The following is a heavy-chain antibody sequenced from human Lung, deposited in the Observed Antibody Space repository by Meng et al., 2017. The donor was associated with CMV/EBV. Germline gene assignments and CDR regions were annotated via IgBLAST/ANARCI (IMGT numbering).Heavy chain of an antibody. CDR1: GFRFDDYG. CDR3: AKDLLLFGGPNAYFDQ. V-gene: IGHV3-30*02. CDR2: IRHDGTNK. Sequence: SLXLSXAASGFRFDDYGMHWVRQTPGKGLEWVAFIRHDGTNKFYGDSVKGRFTISRDNSKNTVYLQMNSLRPEKTAVYYCAKDLLLFGGPNAYFDQWGQG. D-gene: IGHD3-16*01. J-gene: IGHJ4*02.